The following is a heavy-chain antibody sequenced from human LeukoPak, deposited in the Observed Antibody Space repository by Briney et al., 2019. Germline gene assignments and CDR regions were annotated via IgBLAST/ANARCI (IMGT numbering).Heavy chain of an antibody. Sequence: GGSLRLSCAASGFTFSTYSMNWVRQAPGKGLEWISYISSGSTATTYSADSVRGRFTISRDNAKNSLYLQMNSLRAEDTAVYYCARERVVVIGREYYFDYWGQGTLVTVSS. CDR1: GFTFSTYS. CDR3: ARERVVVIGREYYFDY. J-gene: IGHJ4*02. D-gene: IGHD2-21*01. V-gene: IGHV3-48*01. CDR2: ISSGSTAT.